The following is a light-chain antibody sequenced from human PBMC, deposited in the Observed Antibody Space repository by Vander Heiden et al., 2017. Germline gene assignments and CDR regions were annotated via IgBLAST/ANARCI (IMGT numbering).Light chain of an antibody. CDR1: NIRSKS. CDR3: QVWDSSSDHVV. CDR2: DDS. J-gene: IGLJ2*01. V-gene: IGLV3-21*02. Sequence: SYVLAQPPSVSVAPGQTAKITCGGNNIRSKSVHWYQQKPGQAPVLVVYDDSDRPSGIPERFSGSNSENTATLDIRRVEAGDEADYYCQVWDSSSDHVVFGGGTKLTVL.